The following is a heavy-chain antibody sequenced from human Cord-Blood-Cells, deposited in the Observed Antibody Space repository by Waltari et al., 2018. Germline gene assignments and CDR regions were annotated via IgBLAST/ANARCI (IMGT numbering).Heavy chain of an antibody. CDR2: INHSGST. V-gene: IGHV4-34*01. D-gene: IGHD1-26*01. Sequence: VPLQQWGAGLLKPSETLSLTCAGHGGSFSGFSWGWIRPPPGKGLEWIGEINHSGSTNYNPSLKSRVTISVDTSKNQFSLKLSSVTAADTAVYYCARHMGYSGSYYYFDYWGQGTLVTVSS. CDR1: GGSFSGFS. J-gene: IGHJ4*02. CDR3: ARHMGYSGSYYYFDY.